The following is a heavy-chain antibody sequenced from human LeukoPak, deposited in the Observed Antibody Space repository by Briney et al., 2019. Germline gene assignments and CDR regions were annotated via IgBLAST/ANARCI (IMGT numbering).Heavy chain of an antibody. D-gene: IGHD3-22*01. V-gene: IGHV3-23*01. CDR3: AKDSNTYYCDSSGYPIPDY. J-gene: IGHJ4*02. Sequence: GGSLRLSCAASGFTFSSYAMSWVRQAPGKGLEWVSAISGSGGSTYYADSVKGRFTISRDNSKNTLYLQMDSLRAEDTAVYYCAKDSNTYYCDSSGYPIPDYWGQGTLVTVSS. CDR2: ISGSGGST. CDR1: GFTFSSYA.